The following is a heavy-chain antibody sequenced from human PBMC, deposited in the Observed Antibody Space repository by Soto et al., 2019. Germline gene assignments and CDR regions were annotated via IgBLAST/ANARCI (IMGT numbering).Heavy chain of an antibody. V-gene: IGHV3-23*01. CDR1: GFTFSTYA. J-gene: IGHJ6*02. CDR2: ISGSGGST. Sequence: GGSLRLSCAASGFTFSTYAMSWVRQAPGKGLEWVSTISGSGGSTYYADSVKGRFTISRDNSKNTLYLQMNSLRAEDTAVYYCAKVSRGSHYYYYVMDVWGQGTTVTVSS. CDR3: AKVSRGSHYYYYVMDV. D-gene: IGHD3-10*01.